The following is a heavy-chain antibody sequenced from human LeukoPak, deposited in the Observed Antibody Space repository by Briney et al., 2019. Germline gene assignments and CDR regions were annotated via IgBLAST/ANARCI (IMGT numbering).Heavy chain of an antibody. CDR3: AREGWYYYDSSGYLAFGI. J-gene: IGHJ3*02. D-gene: IGHD3-22*01. CDR1: GGSISSGSYY. Sequence: PSETLSLTCTVSGGSISSGSYYWSWIRQPAGKGLEWIGRIYTSGSTNYNPSLKSRVTISVDTSKNQFSLKLSSVTAADTAVYYCAREGWYYYDSSGYLAFGIWGQGTMVTVSS. V-gene: IGHV4-61*02. CDR2: IYTSGST.